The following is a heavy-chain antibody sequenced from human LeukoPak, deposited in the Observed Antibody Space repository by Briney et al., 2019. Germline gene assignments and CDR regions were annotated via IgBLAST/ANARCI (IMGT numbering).Heavy chain of an antibody. CDR2: IYYSGST. D-gene: IGHD6-19*01. Sequence: SETLSLTCTVSGGSISSSSYYWGWIRQPPGKGLEWIGSIYYSGSTYYNPSLKSRVTISVDTSKNQFSLKLSSVTAADTAVYYCAMTSGSSGWFDYWGQGTLVTVSS. CDR1: GGSISSSSYY. CDR3: AMTSGSSGWFDY. V-gene: IGHV4-39*01. J-gene: IGHJ4*02.